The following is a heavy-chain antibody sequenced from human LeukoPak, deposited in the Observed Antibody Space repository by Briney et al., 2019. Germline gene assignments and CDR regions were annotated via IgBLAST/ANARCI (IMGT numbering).Heavy chain of an antibody. CDR3: ARESGFGENHPDY. CDR2: MNPNSGNT. Sequence: ASVKVSCKASGYTFTSYGISWVRQATGQGLEWMGRMNPNSGNTGYAQKFQGRVTMTRNTSISTAYMELSSLRSEDTAVYYCARESGFGENHPDYWGQGTLVTVSS. J-gene: IGHJ4*02. V-gene: IGHV1-8*02. D-gene: IGHD3-10*01. CDR1: GYTFTSYG.